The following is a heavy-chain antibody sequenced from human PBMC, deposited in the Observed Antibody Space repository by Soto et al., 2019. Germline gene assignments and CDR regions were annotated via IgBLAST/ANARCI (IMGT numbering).Heavy chain of an antibody. J-gene: IGHJ6*02. D-gene: IGHD3-16*02. Sequence: QVQLVESGGGVVQPGGSLRLACAASGFTFSSYAMHWVRQTPGKGLEWVAVISYDGNNEYYADSVKGRVTISRDNSKTTIYLQLTSLRTEDTALYYCYMWGGHPWHGGRYFYLGMDVWGQGTTVIVSS. CDR2: ISYDGNNE. CDR3: YMWGGHPWHGGRYFYLGMDV. V-gene: IGHV3-30*04. CDR1: GFTFSSYA.